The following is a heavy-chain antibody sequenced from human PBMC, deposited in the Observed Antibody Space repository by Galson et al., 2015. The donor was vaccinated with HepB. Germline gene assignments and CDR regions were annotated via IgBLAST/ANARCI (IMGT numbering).Heavy chain of an antibody. CDR2: IYYSGST. D-gene: IGHD6-19*01. V-gene: IGHV4-39*01. Sequence: SETLSLTCTVSGGSISSSSYYWGWIRQPPGTGLEWIGSIYYSGSTYYNPSLKSRVTISVDTSKNQFSLKLSSVTAADTAVYYCARQTQNFYSSGWYVSWYFDLWGRGTLVTVSS. CDR3: ARQTQNFYSSGWYVSWYFDL. CDR1: GGSISSSSYY. J-gene: IGHJ2*01.